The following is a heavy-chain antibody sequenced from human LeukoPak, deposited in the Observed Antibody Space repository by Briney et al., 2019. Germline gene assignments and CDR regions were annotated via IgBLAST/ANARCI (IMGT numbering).Heavy chain of an antibody. CDR1: GFTFSSYS. V-gene: IGHV3-21*01. D-gene: IGHD3-22*01. CDR2: ISSSSSYI. J-gene: IGHJ4*02. Sequence: PGGSLRLSCAASGFTFSSYSMNWVRQAPGKGLEWVSSISSSSSYIYYADSVKGRFTISRDNAKNSLYLQMNSLRAEDTAVYYCARDTDYYDSSYYFDYWGQGTLVTVSS. CDR3: ARDTDYYDSSYYFDY.